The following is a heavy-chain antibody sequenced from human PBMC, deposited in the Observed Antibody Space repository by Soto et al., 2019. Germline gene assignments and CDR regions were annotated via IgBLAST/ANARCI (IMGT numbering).Heavy chain of an antibody. Sequence: EVQLLESGGTVVQPGGSLRLACAASGFTFSTYGVSWFRQAPGKGLEWGSAISGSGYNTFYADSGKGRLTISRDNSNNTVDLLMNQLRADDTAVYYCVNLLLSLIVVADAFDFWGQGTMVTVSS. CDR1: GFTFSTYG. J-gene: IGHJ3*01. D-gene: IGHD3-22*01. CDR3: VNLLLSLIVVADAFDF. V-gene: IGHV3-23*01. CDR2: ISGSGYNT.